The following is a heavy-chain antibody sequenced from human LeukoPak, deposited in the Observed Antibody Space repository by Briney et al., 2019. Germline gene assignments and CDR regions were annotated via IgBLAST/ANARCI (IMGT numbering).Heavy chain of an antibody. CDR1: GVTSSRDW. CDR3: ASGGY. V-gene: IGHV3-7*05. CDR2: INQDGSEK. J-gene: IGHJ4*02. Sequence: GGSLRLSCVVSGVTSSRDWMNWVRQAPGKGLEWVANINQDGSEKNYVDSVKGRFTISRDNAKNSLFLQMSSLRVEDTAVYCCASGGYWGQGTLVTVSS.